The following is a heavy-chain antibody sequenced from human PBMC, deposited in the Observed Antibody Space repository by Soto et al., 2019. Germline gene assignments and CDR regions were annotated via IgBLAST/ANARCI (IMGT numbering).Heavy chain of an antibody. CDR1: GFTFDDYA. J-gene: IGHJ3*02. D-gene: IGHD3-9*01. Sequence: GGSLRLSCAASGFTFDDYAMHWVRQAPGKGLEWVSGISWNSGSIGYADSVKGRFTISRDNAKNSLYLQMNSLRAEDTALYYCAKDVGYDILYAFDIWGQGTMVTVSS. V-gene: IGHV3-9*01. CDR3: AKDVGYDILYAFDI. CDR2: ISWNSGSI.